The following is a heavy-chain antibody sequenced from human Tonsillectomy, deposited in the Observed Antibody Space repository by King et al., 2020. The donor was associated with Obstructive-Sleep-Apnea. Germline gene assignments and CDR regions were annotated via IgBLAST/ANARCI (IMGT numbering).Heavy chain of an antibody. CDR3: TRRGAPSLAHCSSTSCPFGY. D-gene: IGHD2-2*01. V-gene: IGHV3-49*03. J-gene: IGHJ4*02. CDR2: IRSKAYDGTT. Sequence: VQLVESGGGLVQPGRSLRLSCTASGFTFGDYAMNWFRQAPGKGLEWVGFIRSKAYDGTTEYAASVKGRFTISRDDSKSIAYLQMNSLKTEDTAVYYCTRRGAPSLAHCSSTSCPFGYWGQGTLVTVSS. CDR1: GFTFGDYA.